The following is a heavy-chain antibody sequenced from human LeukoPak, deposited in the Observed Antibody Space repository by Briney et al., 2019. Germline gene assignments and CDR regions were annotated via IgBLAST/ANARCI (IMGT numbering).Heavy chain of an antibody. CDR1: GFNFKSFW. Sequence: PGGSLRLSCAASGFNFKSFWMHWVRQAPGKGLVWVSHINSDGSTTDYADSVRGRFTISRDNAKNTLYLQMNSLTVEDTAVYYCARAAPSGYGDYWGQGTLVTVSS. CDR2: INSDGSTT. CDR3: ARAAPSGYGDY. D-gene: IGHD5-12*01. J-gene: IGHJ4*02. V-gene: IGHV3-74*01.